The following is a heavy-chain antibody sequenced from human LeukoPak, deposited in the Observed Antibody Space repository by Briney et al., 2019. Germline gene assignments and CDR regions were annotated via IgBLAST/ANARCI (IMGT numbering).Heavy chain of an antibody. J-gene: IGHJ4*02. V-gene: IGHV3-23*01. D-gene: IGHD4-23*01. CDR1: GFSFSDYA. CDR3: AKLKDEWELYGGNSGCFDY. CDR2: ISGSGGST. Sequence: GGSLRLSCAASGFSFSDYAMHWVRQGPGKGLEWVSAISGSGGSTYYADSVKGRFTISGDNSKNTLYLQMNSLRAEDTAVYYCAKLKDEWELYGGNSGCFDYWGQGTLVTVSS.